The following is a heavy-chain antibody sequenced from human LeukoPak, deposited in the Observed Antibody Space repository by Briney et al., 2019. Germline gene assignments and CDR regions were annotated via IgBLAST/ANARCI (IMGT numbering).Heavy chain of an antibody. V-gene: IGHV3-21*01. Sequence: GGSLRLSCAASGFTFSSYSMNWVRQAPGKGLEWVSSISSSSSYIYYADSVKGRFTISRDNAKNSLYLQMNSLRAEDTAVYYCARDWSPSRYHDAFDIWGQGTMVTVSS. CDR3: ARDWSPSRYHDAFDI. CDR2: ISSSSSYI. J-gene: IGHJ3*02. D-gene: IGHD1-14*01. CDR1: GFTFSSYS.